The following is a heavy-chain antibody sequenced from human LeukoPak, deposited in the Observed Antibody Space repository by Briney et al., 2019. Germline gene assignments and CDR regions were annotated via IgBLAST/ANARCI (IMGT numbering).Heavy chain of an antibody. CDR1: GGSFSGYY. CDR2: INHSGST. CDR3: ARVVTTGEGYFDY. V-gene: IGHV4-34*01. D-gene: IGHD4-17*01. Sequence: SETLSLTCAVYGGSFSGYYWSWIRQPPGKGLEWTGEINHSGSTNYNPSLKSRVTISVDTSKNQFSLKLSSVTAADTAVYYCARVVTTGEGYFDYWGQGTLVTVSS. J-gene: IGHJ4*02.